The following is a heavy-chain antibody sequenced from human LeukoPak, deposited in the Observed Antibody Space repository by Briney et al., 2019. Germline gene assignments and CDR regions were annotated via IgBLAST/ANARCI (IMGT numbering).Heavy chain of an antibody. CDR3: ARDQGGSYPSFDY. CDR2: ISSSGSTI. D-gene: IGHD1-26*01. V-gene: IGHV3-11*04. J-gene: IGHJ4*02. CDR1: GSTFSDYT. Sequence: PGGSLRLSCAASGSTFSDYTMSWIRQAPGKGLEWVSYISSSGSTIYYADSVKGRFTISRDNAKNSLYLQMNSLRAEDTAVYYCARDQGGSYPSFDYWGQGTLVTVSS.